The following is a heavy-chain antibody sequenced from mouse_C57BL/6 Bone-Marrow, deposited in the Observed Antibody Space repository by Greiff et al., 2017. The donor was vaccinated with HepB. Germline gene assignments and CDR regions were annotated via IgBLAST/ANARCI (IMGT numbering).Heavy chain of an antibody. J-gene: IGHJ1*03. CDR3: ARHVANWDGYFDV. D-gene: IGHD4-1*02. CDR2: ISNGGGST. Sequence: EVMLVESGGGLVQPGGSLKLSCAASGFTFSDYYMYWVRQTPEKRLEWVAYISNGGGSTYYPDTVKGRFTISRDNAKNTLYLQMSRLKAEDTAMYYCARHVANWDGYFDVWGTGTTVTVSS. CDR1: GFTFSDYY. V-gene: IGHV5-12*01.